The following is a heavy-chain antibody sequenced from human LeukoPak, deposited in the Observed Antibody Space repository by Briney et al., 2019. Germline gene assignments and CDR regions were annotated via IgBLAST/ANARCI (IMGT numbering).Heavy chain of an antibody. V-gene: IGHV1-18*01. CDR1: GYTFTSYG. CDR3: ARDALGYYDSTGDDY. Sequence: ASVKVSCKASGYTFTSYGITWVRQAPGQGLEWMGWISAYNGSTNYAQKLQGRVTMTTDTSTSTAYMELMSLRSDDTAVYYCARDALGYYDSTGDDYWGQGTLVTVSS. CDR2: ISAYNGST. J-gene: IGHJ4*02. D-gene: IGHD3-22*01.